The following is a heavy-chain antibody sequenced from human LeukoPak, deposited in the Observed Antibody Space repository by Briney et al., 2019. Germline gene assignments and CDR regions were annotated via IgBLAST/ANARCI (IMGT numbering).Heavy chain of an antibody. J-gene: IGHJ4*02. D-gene: IGHD3-22*01. CDR3: ARELIYDSSGYYFGY. V-gene: IGHV3-74*01. CDR1: GFTFSSYW. CDR2: INSDGSST. Sequence: QPGGSLRLSCAASGFTFSSYWVHWVRQAPGKGLVWVSRINSDGSSTSYADSVKGRFTISRDNAKNTLYLQMDSLRAEDTAVYYCARELIYDSSGYYFGYWGQGTLVTVSS.